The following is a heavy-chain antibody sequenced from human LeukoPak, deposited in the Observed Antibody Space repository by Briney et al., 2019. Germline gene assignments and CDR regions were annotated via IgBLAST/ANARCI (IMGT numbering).Heavy chain of an antibody. Sequence: ASVKVSCKASGYTFTNYGVSWVRQAPGQGLEWMGWINAYNGDTHYAQNLQGRLTMTTDTSTSMAFMELRSLRPDDTAVYFCARCGLVAPGTYYYYYMDVWGRGTTVTVSS. J-gene: IGHJ6*03. CDR2: INAYNGDT. CDR3: ARCGLVAPGTYYYYYMDV. V-gene: IGHV1-18*01. D-gene: IGHD2-2*01. CDR1: GYTFTNYG.